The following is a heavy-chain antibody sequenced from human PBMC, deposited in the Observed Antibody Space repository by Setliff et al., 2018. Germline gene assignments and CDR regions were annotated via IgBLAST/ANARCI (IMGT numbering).Heavy chain of an antibody. CDR1: GFTFSSYA. Sequence: GGSLRLSCVTSGFTFSSYAMAWVRQAPGKGLEWVSSISTSGDNTYNVDSVKGRFTISRDNAKNSLYLQMNSLRAEDTAVYYCARGIAAAGTYDAFDIWGQGTMVTVSS. J-gene: IGHJ3*02. CDR3: ARGIAAAGTYDAFDI. V-gene: IGHV3-23*01. D-gene: IGHD6-13*01. CDR2: ISTSGDNT.